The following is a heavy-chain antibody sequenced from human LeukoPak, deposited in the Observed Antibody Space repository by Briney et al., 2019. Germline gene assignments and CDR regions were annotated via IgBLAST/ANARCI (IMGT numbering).Heavy chain of an antibody. CDR1: GGSISSSSYY. CDR3: ARHTYQLPSGY. V-gene: IGHV4-39*01. CDR2: IYYSGST. J-gene: IGHJ4*02. Sequence: SETLSLTCTVSGGSISSSSYYWGWIRQPPGKGLEWIGSIYYSGSTYYNPSLKSRVTISVDTSKNQFSLKLRSVTAADTAVYYCARHTYQLPSGYWGQGTLVTVSS. D-gene: IGHD2-2*01.